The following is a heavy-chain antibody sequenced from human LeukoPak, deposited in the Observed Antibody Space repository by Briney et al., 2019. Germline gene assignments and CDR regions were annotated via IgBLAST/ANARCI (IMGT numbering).Heavy chain of an antibody. CDR1: GGSFSGYY. D-gene: IGHD3-22*01. CDR2: INHSGST. V-gene: IGHV4-34*01. Sequence: SETLSLTCAVYGGSFSGYYWSWIRQPPGKGLEWIGEINHSGSTNYNPSLKSQVTISVDTSKNQFSLKLSSVTAADTAVYYCAATYYYDSSGYYPFDYWGQGTLVTVSS. J-gene: IGHJ4*02. CDR3: AATYYYDSSGYYPFDY.